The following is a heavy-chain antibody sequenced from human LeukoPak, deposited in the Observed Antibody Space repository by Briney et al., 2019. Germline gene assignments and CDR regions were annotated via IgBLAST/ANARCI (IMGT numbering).Heavy chain of an antibody. D-gene: IGHD3-10*01. CDR3: ARTRYYYNSRSYGAPYYFDY. Sequence: PSETLSLTCTVSGGSISSSGYYWGWIRQPPGKGLEWIGSIYYSGSTYYNPSLKSRVTISVDTSKNQFSLKLSSVTAADTAVYYCARTRYYYNSRSYGAPYYFDYWGQGTLVTVSS. V-gene: IGHV4-39*01. J-gene: IGHJ4*02. CDR1: GGSISSSGYY. CDR2: IYYSGST.